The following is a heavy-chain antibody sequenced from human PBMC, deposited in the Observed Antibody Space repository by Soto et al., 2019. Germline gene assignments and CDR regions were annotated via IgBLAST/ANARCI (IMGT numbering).Heavy chain of an antibody. D-gene: IGHD3-22*01. J-gene: IGHJ5*02. V-gene: IGHV4-30-4*01. CDR2: IYYSGST. CDR1: GGSISSGDYY. Sequence: TSETLSLTCTVSGGSISSGDYYWSWIRQPPGKGLEWIGYIYYSGSTYYNPSLKSRVTISVDTSKNQFSLKLSSVTAADTAVYYCARAPYDSSGYYIDNWFDPWGQGTLVTVSS. CDR3: ARAPYDSSGYYIDNWFDP.